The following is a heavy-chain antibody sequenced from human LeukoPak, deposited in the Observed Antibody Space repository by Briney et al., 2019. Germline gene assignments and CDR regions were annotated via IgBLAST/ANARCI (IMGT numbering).Heavy chain of an antibody. CDR1: GFTFSSYS. D-gene: IGHD5-18*01. V-gene: IGHV3-21*01. Sequence: GGSLRLSCAASGFTFSSYSMNWVRQAPGKGLEWVSSISSSSSYIYYADSVKGRFTISRDNAKNSLYLQMNSLRAEDTAVYYCARSAYSYGPFDYWGQGTLVTVSS. CDR2: ISSSSSYI. CDR3: ARSAYSYGPFDY. J-gene: IGHJ4*02.